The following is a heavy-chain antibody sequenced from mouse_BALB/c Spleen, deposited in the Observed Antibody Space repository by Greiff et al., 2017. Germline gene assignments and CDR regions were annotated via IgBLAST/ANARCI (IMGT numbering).Heavy chain of an antibody. V-gene: IGHV7-3*02. CDR2: IRNKANGYTT. CDR3: AREDGPAWFAY. Sequence: EVKLVESGGGLVQPGGSLRLSCATSGFTFTDYYMSWVRQPPGKALEWLGFIRNKANGYTTEYSASVKGRFTISRDNSQSILYLQMNTLRAEDSATYYCAREDGPAWFAYWGQGTLVTVSA. D-gene: IGHD2-3*01. CDR1: GFTFTDYY. J-gene: IGHJ3*01.